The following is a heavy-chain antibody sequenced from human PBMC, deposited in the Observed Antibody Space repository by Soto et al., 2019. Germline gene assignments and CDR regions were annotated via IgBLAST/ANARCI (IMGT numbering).Heavy chain of an antibody. J-gene: IGHJ4*02. CDR1: GGSFSGYY. CDR3: ARTYSSSWSPFDY. V-gene: IGHV4-34*01. Sequence: QVQLQQWGAGLLKPSETLSLTCAVYGGSFSGYYWSWIRQPPGKGLEWIGGINQSGGTNYNPSLKSRVTISVDTSKNQFSLKLSSVTAADTAVYYCARTYSSSWSPFDYWGQGTLVTVSS. CDR2: INQSGGT. D-gene: IGHD6-13*01.